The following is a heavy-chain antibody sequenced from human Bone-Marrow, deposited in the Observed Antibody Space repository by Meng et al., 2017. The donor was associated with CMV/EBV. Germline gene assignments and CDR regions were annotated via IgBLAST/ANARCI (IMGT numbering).Heavy chain of an antibody. D-gene: IGHD2-2*01. CDR2: ISWDGGST. J-gene: IGHJ4*02. CDR3: AKAYCSSTSCYADYFDY. Sequence: GKSLKISCAASGFTFDDYTMHWVRQAPGKGLEWVSLISWDGGSTYYADSVKGRFTISRDNSKNSLYLQMNSLRTEDTALYYCAKAYCSSTSCYADYFDYWGQGTLVTVSS. V-gene: IGHV3-43*01. CDR1: GFTFDDYT.